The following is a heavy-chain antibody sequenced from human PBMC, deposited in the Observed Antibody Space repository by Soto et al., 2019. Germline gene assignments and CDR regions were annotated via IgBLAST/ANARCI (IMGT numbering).Heavy chain of an antibody. V-gene: IGHV3-64D*06. J-gene: IGHJ4*02. CDR3: VKGEYYYDSSGYYPFDY. D-gene: IGHD3-22*01. Sequence: GASVKVSCKASGYTFTSYYMHWVRQAPGKGLEYVSSISTNGGSTHYADSVKGRFTISRDNSKNTQYLQMSSLRADDTAVYYCVKGEYYYDSSGYYPFDYWGQGTLVTVSS. CDR1: GYTFTSYY. CDR2: ISTNGGST.